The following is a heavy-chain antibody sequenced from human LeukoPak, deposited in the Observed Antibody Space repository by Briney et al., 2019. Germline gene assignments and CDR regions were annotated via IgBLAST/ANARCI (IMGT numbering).Heavy chain of an antibody. CDR2: ISISSSYI. V-gene: IGHV3-21*01. J-gene: IGHJ4*02. Sequence: GGSLRLSCAPSGFTFSSYSMNWVRQAPGKGLEWVSSISISSSYIYYADSVKGRFTISRDNAKNSLYLQMNSLRAEDTAVYYCARGKRSRSEYYDILTGVMAFDYWGQGTLVTVSS. CDR3: ARGKRSRSEYYDILTGVMAFDY. D-gene: IGHD3-9*01. CDR1: GFTFSSYS.